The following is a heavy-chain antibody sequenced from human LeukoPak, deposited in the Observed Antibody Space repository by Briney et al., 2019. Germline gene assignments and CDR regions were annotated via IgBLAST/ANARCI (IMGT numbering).Heavy chain of an antibody. D-gene: IGHD6-13*01. CDR2: IYSGGSA. CDR1: GFTVCRNY. CDR3: ARDSSWGIAAAGTGDYYYYYYMDV. V-gene: IGHV3-53*01. J-gene: IGHJ6*03. Sequence: GGSLRLSCAASGFTVCRNYMMWVRQAPGKGLEWVSVIYSGGSAYYADSVKARFTISRDNSKNTLYLQMNSLRAEDTAVYYCARDSSWGIAAAGTGDYYYYYYMDVWGKGTTVTVSS.